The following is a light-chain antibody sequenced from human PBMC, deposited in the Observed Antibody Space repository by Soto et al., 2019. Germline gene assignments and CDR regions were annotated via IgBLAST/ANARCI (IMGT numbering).Light chain of an antibody. Sequence: DIQMTQSPSTLSASVGDRVTITCRASQSILTWLAWYQQKPGKAPKLLIYDASNLQSGVPSRFSGSGSGTDFTLTVNSLQPEDFATYYCQQGYTSAITFGQGTRLE. CDR3: QQGYTSAIT. V-gene: IGKV1-5*01. CDR1: QSILTW. CDR2: DAS. J-gene: IGKJ5*01.